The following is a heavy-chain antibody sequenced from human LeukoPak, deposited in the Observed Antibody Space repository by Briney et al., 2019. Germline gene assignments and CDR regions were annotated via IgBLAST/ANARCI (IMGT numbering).Heavy chain of an antibody. CDR1: GYTFTNYD. V-gene: IGHV1-8*02. CDR2: ITPYNGNT. Sequence: GASVKVSCRASGYTFTNYDITWIRQAPGQGLEWMGYITPYNGNTNYAQKLQGRVTMTRNTSISTAYMELSSLRSEDTAVYYCARTKGARYGYDYWGQGTLVTVSS. CDR3: ARTKGARYGYDY. J-gene: IGHJ4*02. D-gene: IGHD5-18*01.